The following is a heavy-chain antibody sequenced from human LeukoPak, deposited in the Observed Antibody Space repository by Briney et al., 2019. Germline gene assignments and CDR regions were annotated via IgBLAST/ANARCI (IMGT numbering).Heavy chain of an antibody. J-gene: IGHJ4*02. V-gene: IGHV4-30-4*01. CDR2: IYYSGST. Sequence: PSETLSLTCTVSGGSISSGDYYWSWIRQPPGKGLEWIGYIYYSGSTYYNPSLKSRVTISVDTSKNQFSLKLSSVTAADTAVYYCARASYRTRPKRTFTGAEDWGQGTLVTVSS. CDR1: GGSISSGDYY. D-gene: IGHD6-6*01. CDR3: ARASYRTRPKRTFTGAED.